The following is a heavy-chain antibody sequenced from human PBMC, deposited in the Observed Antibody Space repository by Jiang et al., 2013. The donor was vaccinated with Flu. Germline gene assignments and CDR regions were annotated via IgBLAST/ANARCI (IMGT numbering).Heavy chain of an antibody. V-gene: IGHV4-59*01. D-gene: IGHD3-22*01. CDR3: ARGGDWYYYDSSGYHYFDY. J-gene: IGHJ4*02. Sequence: PGLVKPSETLSLTCTVSGGSISSYYWSWIRQPPGKGLEWIGYIYYSGSTNYNPSLKSRVTISVDTSKNQFSLKLSSVTAADTAVYYCARGGDWYYYDSSGYHYFDYWGQGTLVTVSS. CDR1: GGSISSYY. CDR2: IYYSGST.